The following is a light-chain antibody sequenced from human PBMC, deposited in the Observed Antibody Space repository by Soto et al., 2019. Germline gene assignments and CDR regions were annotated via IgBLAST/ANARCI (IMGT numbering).Light chain of an antibody. CDR1: QSVSSNY. Sequence: IVLTQSPGTLSLSPGERATLSCRAGQSVSSNYLAWDQQKPGQAPRLLNYAASSRATGIPGRFSGSGSGTDFTLTIAGLEPEDFVVYYCQQYGYSPITFGQGTRLEIK. CDR3: QQYGYSPIT. V-gene: IGKV3-20*01. J-gene: IGKJ5*01. CDR2: AAS.